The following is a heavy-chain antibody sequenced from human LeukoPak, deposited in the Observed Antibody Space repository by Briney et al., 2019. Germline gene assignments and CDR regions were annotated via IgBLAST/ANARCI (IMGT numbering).Heavy chain of an antibody. CDR1: GYTFTSYG. CDR2: ISAYNGDT. CDR3: ARDPYQLLSTGYYFDY. Sequence: APVKVSCKASGYTFTSYGISWVRQAPGQGLEWMGWISAYNGDTNYAQKFQGRVTMTTDTSTSTAYMELRSLRSDDTAVYYCARDPYQLLSTGYYFDYWGQGTLVTVSS. J-gene: IGHJ4*02. V-gene: IGHV1-18*01. D-gene: IGHD2-2*01.